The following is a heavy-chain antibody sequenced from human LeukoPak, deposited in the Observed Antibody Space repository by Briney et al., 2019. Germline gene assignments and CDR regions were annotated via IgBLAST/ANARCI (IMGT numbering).Heavy chain of an antibody. CDR1: GYSFTNYW. J-gene: IGHJ4*02. D-gene: IGHD3-3*01. Sequence: GESLKISCKGSGYSFTNYWIGWVRQMPGKGLELMGIIYPGDSDTRYSPSFQGQVTISADKSITTAYLQWSSLKASDTAMFYCARRRATYYDFWSGPRFPFDYWGQGTLVTVSS. CDR3: ARRRATYYDFWSGPRFPFDY. CDR2: IYPGDSDT. V-gene: IGHV5-51*01.